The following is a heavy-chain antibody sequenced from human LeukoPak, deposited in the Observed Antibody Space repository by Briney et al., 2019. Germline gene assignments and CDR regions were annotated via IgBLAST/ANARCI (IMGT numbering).Heavy chain of an antibody. CDR3: AKGPYFDWLLTIPHYFDS. V-gene: IGHV3-30*18. D-gene: IGHD3-9*01. J-gene: IGHJ4*02. CDR2: ISYDGSNK. CDR1: GFTFSSYG. Sequence: GRSLRLSCAASGFTFSSYGMHWVRQAPGKGLEWVAVISYDGSNKYYADSVKGRFTISRDNSKNTLYLQMNSLRAEDTAVYYCAKGPYFDWLLTIPHYFDSWGQGTLVTVSS.